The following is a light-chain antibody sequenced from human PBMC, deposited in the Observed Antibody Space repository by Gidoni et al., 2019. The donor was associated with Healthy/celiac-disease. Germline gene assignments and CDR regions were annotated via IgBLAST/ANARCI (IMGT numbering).Light chain of an antibody. CDR3: QQLNSYPMVT. CDR1: QGISSY. CDR2: AAS. Sequence: DIQLTQSPSFLSASVGDRVTITCRASQGISSYLAGYQQKPGKAPKLLIYAASTLQSGVPSRFSGSGSGTEFTLTISSLQPEDFATYYCQQLNSYPMVTFGPGTKVDIK. J-gene: IGKJ3*01. V-gene: IGKV1-9*01.